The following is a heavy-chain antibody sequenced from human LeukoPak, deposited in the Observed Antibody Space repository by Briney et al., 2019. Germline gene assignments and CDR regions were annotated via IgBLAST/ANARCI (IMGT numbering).Heavy chain of an antibody. V-gene: IGHV4-59*08. CDR2: IYYSGST. J-gene: IGHJ5*02. Sequence: PSESLSLTCTVSGGSVSSYYWSWIRQPPGEGLEWIGYIYYSGSTNYNPSLKSRVTISVDTSKNQFSLKLSSVTAADTAVYYCARLVWFGELLTDNWFDPWGQGTLVTVSS. D-gene: IGHD3-10*01. CDR1: GGSVSSYY. CDR3: ARLVWFGELLTDNWFDP.